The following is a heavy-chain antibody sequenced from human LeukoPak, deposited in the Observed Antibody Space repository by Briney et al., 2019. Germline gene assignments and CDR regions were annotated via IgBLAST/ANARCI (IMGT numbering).Heavy chain of an antibody. D-gene: IGHD1-7*01. Sequence: GGSLRLSCEGSGFIFSNYGMNWVRQAPGKGLEWVSSITSTSTYMYYGGSVKGRFTVSRDNAKNSLYLQMNGLRAEDTAVYYCAKDGKTRNWNYFQAKPVYWGQGTLVTVSS. V-gene: IGHV3-21*04. CDR3: AKDGKTRNWNYFQAKPVY. CDR1: GFIFSNYG. J-gene: IGHJ4*02. CDR2: ITSTSTYM.